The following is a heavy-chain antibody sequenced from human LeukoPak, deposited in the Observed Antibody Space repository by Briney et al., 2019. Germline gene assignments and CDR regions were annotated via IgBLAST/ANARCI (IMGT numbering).Heavy chain of an antibody. D-gene: IGHD3-22*01. CDR3: ARLAYYDNSGSSRPFDI. Sequence: SGPSLAKPTQTLTLTCAFSGFSLTTREVGVGWIRQPPGKALEWLALIYWDDDKRYRPSLKSRLTTTKGTSKKQVVLTVTNLDPVDTATYYCARLAYYDNSGSSRPFDIWGQGTRVTVSS. CDR2: IYWDDDK. J-gene: IGHJ3*02. V-gene: IGHV2-5*02. CDR1: GFSLTTREVG.